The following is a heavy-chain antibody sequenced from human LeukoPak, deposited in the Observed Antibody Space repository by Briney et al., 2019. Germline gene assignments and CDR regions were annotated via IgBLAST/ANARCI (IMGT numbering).Heavy chain of an antibody. J-gene: IGHJ4*02. CDR3: AKSGGSYYRHYFDY. CDR1: GFTFSSYA. D-gene: IGHD3-10*01. CDR2: ISFDGDNK. V-gene: IGHV3-30*18. Sequence: GGSLRLSCAASGFTFSSYAMHWVRQAPGKGLEWVAVISFDGDNKYYADSVKGRFTISRDNSKNTLFLQMNSLRAEDTAVYYCAKSGGSYYRHYFDYWGQGTLVTVSS.